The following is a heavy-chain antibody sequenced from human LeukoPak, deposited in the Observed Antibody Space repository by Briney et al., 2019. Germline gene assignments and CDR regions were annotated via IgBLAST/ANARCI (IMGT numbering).Heavy chain of an antibody. D-gene: IGHD6-19*01. CDR3: SRGPVAAYFDY. J-gene: IGHJ4*02. CDR2: IKSKTDGGTP. CDR1: GFTFSSYW. V-gene: IGHV3-15*01. Sequence: PGGSLRLSCAASGFTFSSYWMHWVRQAPGKGLEWVGRIKSKTDGGTPDYAAPVKGRFTISRDDSQNTLYLQMNSLKTEDTAVYYCSRGPVAAYFDYWGQGTLVAVSS.